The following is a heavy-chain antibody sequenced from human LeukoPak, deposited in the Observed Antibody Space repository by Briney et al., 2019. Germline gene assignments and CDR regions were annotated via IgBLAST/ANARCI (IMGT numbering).Heavy chain of an antibody. J-gene: IGHJ6*03. Sequence: PSETLSLTCTVSGGSISSSSYYWGWIRQPPGKGLEWIGSIYYSGSTYYNPSLKSRVTISVDTSKNQFSLKLSSVTAADTAVYYCARGYYDILTAQEEGYYYYMDVWGKGTTVTISS. CDR3: ARGYYDILTAQEEGYYYYMDV. V-gene: IGHV4-39*07. D-gene: IGHD3-9*01. CDR1: GGSISSSSYY. CDR2: IYYSGST.